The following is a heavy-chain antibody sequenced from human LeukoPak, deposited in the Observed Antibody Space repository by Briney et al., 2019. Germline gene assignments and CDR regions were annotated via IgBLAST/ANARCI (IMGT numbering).Heavy chain of an antibody. D-gene: IGHD3-3*01. CDR2: ISGSGGST. Sequence: GGSLRLSCAASGFTFSSYAMSWVRQAPGRGLEWVSAISGSGGSTYYADSVKGRFTISRDNSKNTLYLQMNSLRAEDTAVYYCAKASRKIGIFGVVIRNCFDPWGQGTLVTVSS. CDR3: AKASRKIGIFGVVIRNCFDP. V-gene: IGHV3-23*01. J-gene: IGHJ5*02. CDR1: GFTFSSYA.